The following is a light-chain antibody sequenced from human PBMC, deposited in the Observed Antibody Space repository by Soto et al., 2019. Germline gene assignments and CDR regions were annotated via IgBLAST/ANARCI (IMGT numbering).Light chain of an antibody. CDR3: QQYYAIPRT. J-gene: IGKJ1*01. CDR1: QSVLDRSNNKNY. CDR2: WAS. Sequence: DIVMTQSPDSLAVSLGERAIINCKSSQSVLDRSNNKNYLIWYQQKPGQPPKPLIYWASTREFGVPDRFSGSGSGTDFTLTISSLQAEDVALYYCQQYYAIPRTFGQGTKVEIK. V-gene: IGKV4-1*01.